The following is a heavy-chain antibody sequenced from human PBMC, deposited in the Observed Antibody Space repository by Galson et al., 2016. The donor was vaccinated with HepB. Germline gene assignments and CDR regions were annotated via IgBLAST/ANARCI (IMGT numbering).Heavy chain of an antibody. CDR3: AASISRDFDY. D-gene: IGHD2-2*02. V-gene: IGHV5-51*01. J-gene: IGHJ4*02. CDR2: TFPGYSNT. CDR1: GYTFSNFW. Sequence: QSGAEVKEPGESLKISCKGSGYTFSNFWIGWVRQMPGKGLEWMGITFPGYSNTRYSPSFQGQVTISADRSISTAYLQWSSLKASDTAIYYCAASISRDFDYGGQGTLVTVSS.